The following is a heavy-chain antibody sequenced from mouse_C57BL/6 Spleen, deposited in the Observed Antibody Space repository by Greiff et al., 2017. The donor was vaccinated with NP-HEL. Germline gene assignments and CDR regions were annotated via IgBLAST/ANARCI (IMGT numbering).Heavy chain of an antibody. CDR3: ARPPWDY. D-gene: IGHD4-1*01. Sequence: EVQLMESGGGLVKPGGSLKLSCAASGFTFSDYGMHWVRQAPEKGLEWVAYISSGSSTIYYADTVKGRFTISRDNAKNTLFLHMTSLRSEDTAMYYCARPPWDYWGQGTLVTVSA. CDR1: GFTFSDYG. V-gene: IGHV5-17*01. J-gene: IGHJ3*01. CDR2: ISSGSSTI.